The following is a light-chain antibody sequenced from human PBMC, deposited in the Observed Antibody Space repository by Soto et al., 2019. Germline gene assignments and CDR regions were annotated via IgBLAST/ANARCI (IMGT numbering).Light chain of an antibody. Sequence: EIVITQSPATLSFSPFERATLSCMASQSIGINLAWFHQKPGQAPRLLIYGASTRATGIPARFSGSGSGTDFTLTISRLEPEDFAVYFCQRYGSSPLITFGQGTRLEIK. CDR3: QRYGSSPLIT. CDR2: GAS. CDR1: QSIGIN. V-gene: IGKV3-20*01. J-gene: IGKJ5*01.